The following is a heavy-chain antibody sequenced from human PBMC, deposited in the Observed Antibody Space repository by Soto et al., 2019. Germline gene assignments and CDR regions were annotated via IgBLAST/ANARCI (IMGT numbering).Heavy chain of an antibody. D-gene: IGHD2-8*01. J-gene: IGHJ5*02. CDR1: GFTFTSHW. CDR3: AREIIELMGGIRWFDP. Sequence: EVQLVESGGGLVQPGGSLRLSCAASGFTFTSHWMHWVRQAPGKGPVWVSRINGDGTSISYADSVKGRFTISRDNAKNTLYLQMNSLRAEDTAVYYCAREIIELMGGIRWFDPWGQGTLVTVSS. CDR2: INGDGTSI. V-gene: IGHV3-74*01.